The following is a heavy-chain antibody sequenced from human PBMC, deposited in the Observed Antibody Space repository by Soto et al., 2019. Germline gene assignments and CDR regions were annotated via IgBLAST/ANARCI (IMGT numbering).Heavy chain of an antibody. CDR3: ARGQEGVVATH. Sequence: QVQLQQWGAGLLKPSETLSLNCAVNGGSLSGYYWSWIRQPPGKGLEWIGEIKDGGRTNYSPSLKSQATISSDTSNNQCSLRLYSVTAADTGVYYCARGQEGVVATHWDQGTLVTVSS. V-gene: IGHV4-34*01. CDR2: IKDGGRT. D-gene: IGHD5-12*01. CDR1: GGSLSGYY. J-gene: IGHJ4*02.